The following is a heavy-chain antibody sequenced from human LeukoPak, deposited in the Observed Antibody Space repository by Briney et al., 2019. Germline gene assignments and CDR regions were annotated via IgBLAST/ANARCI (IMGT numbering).Heavy chain of an antibody. J-gene: IGHJ5*02. Sequence: SETLSLTCTVSGGSISSSSYYWGWIRQPPGKGLEWIGSIYYSGSTYYNPSLKSRVTISVDTSKNQFSLKLSSVTAADTAVYYCATGVHIVVVTAVPGGYNWFDPWGQGTLVTVSS. D-gene: IGHD2-21*02. V-gene: IGHV4-39*07. CDR2: IYYSGST. CDR3: ATGVHIVVVTAVPGGYNWFDP. CDR1: GGSISSSSYY.